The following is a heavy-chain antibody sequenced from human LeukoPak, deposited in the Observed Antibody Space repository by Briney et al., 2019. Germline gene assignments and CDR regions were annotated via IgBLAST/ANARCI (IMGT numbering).Heavy chain of an antibody. CDR3: ARARGSSWPFDY. J-gene: IGHJ4*02. CDR1: GGSISSGGYS. V-gene: IGHV4-30-2*01. CDR2: IYHSGST. Sequence: SETLSLTCAVSGGSISSGGYSCSWIRQPPGKGLEWIGYIYHSGSTYYNPSLKSRVTISVDRSKNQFSLKLSSVTAADTAVYYCARARGSSWPFDYWGQGTLVTVSS. D-gene: IGHD6-13*01.